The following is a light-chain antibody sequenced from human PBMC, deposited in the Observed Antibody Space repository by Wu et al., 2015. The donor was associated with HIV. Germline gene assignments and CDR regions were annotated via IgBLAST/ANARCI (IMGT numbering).Light chain of an antibody. V-gene: IGKV1-5*03. CDR1: QSMSSW. CDR3: QQYYSYET. CDR2: KAS. J-gene: IGKJ1*01. Sequence: DIQMTQSPSTLSASVGDTVTISCRASQSMSSWLAWYQQRPGKAPKLLIYKASSLESGVPSRFSGSGSGSEFTLTISSLQPGDFATYYCQQYYSYETFGQGTKVEIK.